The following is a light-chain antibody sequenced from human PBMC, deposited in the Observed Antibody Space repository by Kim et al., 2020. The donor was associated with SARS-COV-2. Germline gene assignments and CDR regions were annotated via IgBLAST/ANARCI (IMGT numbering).Light chain of an antibody. Sequence: PGQSITISCTETSSDIGGHNSVSWYQQHPGEAPKLVIYDVANRPSGVSGRFSGSKSGNTASLTISGLQPEDESTYYCCSYTSRSTVFGGGTKLTVL. CDR1: SSDIGGHNS. V-gene: IGLV2-14*03. CDR2: DVA. J-gene: IGLJ3*02. CDR3: CSYTSRSTV.